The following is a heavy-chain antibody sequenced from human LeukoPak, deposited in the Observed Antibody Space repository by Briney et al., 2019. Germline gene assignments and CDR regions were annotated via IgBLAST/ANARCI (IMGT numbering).Heavy chain of an antibody. D-gene: IGHD3-3*01. J-gene: IGHJ4*02. CDR3: ARVVKSGRSYYFDY. Sequence: GGSLRLSCAVSGFTFDDYAMHWVRQVPGKGLEWVSGINWNSDSIGYADSVKGRFTTSRDNAKNSLYLQMNSLRAGDTAVYYCARVVKSGRSYYFDYWGQGTLVTVSS. V-gene: IGHV3-9*01. CDR1: GFTFDDYA. CDR2: INWNSDSI.